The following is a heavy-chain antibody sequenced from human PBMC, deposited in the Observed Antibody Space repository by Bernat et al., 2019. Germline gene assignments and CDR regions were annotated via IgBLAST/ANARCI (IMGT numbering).Heavy chain of an antibody. CDR1: GFTFSSYW. V-gene: IGHV3-7*01. J-gene: IGHJ6*02. D-gene: IGHD6-13*01. CDR3: ARTGGIAAATYYYYGMDV. Sequence: EVQLVESGVGLVQPGGSLRLSCAASGFTFSSYWMSWVRQAPGKGLEWVANIKQDGSEKYYVDSVKGRFTISRDNAKNSLYLQMNSLRAEDTAVYYCARTGGIAAATYYYYGMDVWGQGTTVTVSS. CDR2: IKQDGSEK.